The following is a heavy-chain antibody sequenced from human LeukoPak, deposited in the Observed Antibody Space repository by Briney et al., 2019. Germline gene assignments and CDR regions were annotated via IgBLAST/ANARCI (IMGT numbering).Heavy chain of an antibody. D-gene: IGHD3/OR15-3a*01. J-gene: IGHJ4*02. Sequence: GGSLRFSCAASGFTFSSYSMNWVRQAPGKGLEWVSSISSSSSYIYYADSVKGRFTISRDNAKNSLYLQMNSLSAEDTAVYYCARDGPLDYFDYWGQGTLVTVSS. CDR3: ARDGPLDYFDY. CDR1: GFTFSSYS. V-gene: IGHV3-21*01. CDR2: ISSSSSYI.